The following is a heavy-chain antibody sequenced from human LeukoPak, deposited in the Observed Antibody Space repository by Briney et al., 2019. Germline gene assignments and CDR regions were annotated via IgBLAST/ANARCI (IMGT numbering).Heavy chain of an antibody. V-gene: IGHV3-30-3*01. J-gene: IGHJ3*02. CDR2: ISYDGSNK. Sequence: GGSLRLSCAASGFTFSSYAMHWVRQAPGKGLEWVAVISYDGSNKYYADSVKGRFTISRDNSKNTLYLQMNSLRAEDTAVYYCARPHSSAYYFAFDIWGQGTMVTVSS. CDR1: GFTFSSYA. CDR3: ARPHSSAYYFAFDI. D-gene: IGHD3-22*01.